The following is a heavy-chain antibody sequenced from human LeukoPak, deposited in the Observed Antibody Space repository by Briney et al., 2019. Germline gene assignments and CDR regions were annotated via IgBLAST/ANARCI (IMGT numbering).Heavy chain of an antibody. Sequence: GGSLRLSCAASGFTFSSYEMSWVRQAPGKGLEWVANIKQDGSEKYYVDSVKGRFTISRDNAKNSLYLQMNSLRAEDTAVYYCARDLYNWNDWGAPFDYWGQGTLVTVSS. CDR3: ARDLYNWNDWGAPFDY. CDR2: IKQDGSEK. J-gene: IGHJ4*02. D-gene: IGHD1-1*01. V-gene: IGHV3-7*01. CDR1: GFTFSSYE.